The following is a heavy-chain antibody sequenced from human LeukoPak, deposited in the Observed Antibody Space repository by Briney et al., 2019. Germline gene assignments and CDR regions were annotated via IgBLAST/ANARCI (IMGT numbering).Heavy chain of an antibody. D-gene: IGHD6-13*01. CDR1: GFTFSSYA. CDR2: IYYSGST. J-gene: IGHJ5*02. CDR3: ARDLQDSSSWEVNWFDP. V-gene: IGHV4-39*02. Sequence: GSLRLSCAASGFTFSSYAMSWIRQPPGKGLEWIGRIYYSGSTYYNPSLKSRVTIAVDTSKNQFSLKLSSVTAADTAVYYCARDLQDSSSWEVNWFDPWGQGTLVTVS.